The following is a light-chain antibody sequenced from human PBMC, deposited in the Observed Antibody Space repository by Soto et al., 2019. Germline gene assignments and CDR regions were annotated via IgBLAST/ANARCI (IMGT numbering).Light chain of an antibody. V-gene: IGLV2-14*01. J-gene: IGLJ3*02. CDR2: EVN. CDR3: SSYTRSSTWV. Sequence: QSALTQPASVSGSPGQSITISCTGTSSDVGGYNYVSWYQQHPGKAPKLMIYEVNNRPSGVSNRFSGSKSGNTASLTISGLQAEDEADYYCSSYTRSSTWVFGGGTKVTVL. CDR1: SSDVGGYNY.